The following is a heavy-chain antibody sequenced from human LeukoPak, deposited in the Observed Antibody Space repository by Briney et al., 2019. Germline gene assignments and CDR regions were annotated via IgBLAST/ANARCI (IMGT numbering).Heavy chain of an antibody. CDR1: GFTFSSYA. CDR3: AKDGFRGDCIGGSCYPFDP. CDR2: ISDSGGNT. V-gene: IGHV3-23*01. D-gene: IGHD2-15*01. Sequence: GGSLRLSCAASGFTFSSYAMSWVRQAPGKGLEWVSTISDSGGNTYYADFVKGRFTISRDNSKNTLYLQMNSLRAEDTALYYCAKDGFRGDCIGGSCYPFDPWGQGTLVTVSS. J-gene: IGHJ5*02.